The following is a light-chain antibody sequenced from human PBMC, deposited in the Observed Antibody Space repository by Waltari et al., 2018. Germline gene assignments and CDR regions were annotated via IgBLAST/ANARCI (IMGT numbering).Light chain of an antibody. CDR2: EDK. V-gene: IGLV3-1*01. CDR1: QLGHKF. J-gene: IGLJ3*02. Sequence: SYELTQPPPVSVSPGQTASITCSGDQLGHKFATWYQQKPGQSPVVVIYEDKKRPSGLPERFSGSNSGNAATLTISGTQAVDEADYYCQTWDGTTAVFGGGTKLTVL. CDR3: QTWDGTTAV.